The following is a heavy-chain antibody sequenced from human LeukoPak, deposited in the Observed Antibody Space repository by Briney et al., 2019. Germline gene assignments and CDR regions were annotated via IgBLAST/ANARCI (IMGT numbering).Heavy chain of an antibody. D-gene: IGHD7-27*01. CDR3: ARLQRRGDNYLDY. J-gene: IGHJ4*02. CDR1: GGSISNYY. V-gene: IGHV4-59*08. CDR2: FSYSGSS. Sequence: SEPLSLTCTVSGGSISNYYWSWIGQPPGKRLEWIAYFSYSGSSSSNPSLGSRVTISVDMSKNQCSLRLSSVTASDTGVYYCARLQRRGDNYLDYWGQGTQVTVSS.